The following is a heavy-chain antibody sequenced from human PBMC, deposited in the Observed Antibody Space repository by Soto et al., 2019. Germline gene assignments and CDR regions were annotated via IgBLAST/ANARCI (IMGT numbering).Heavy chain of an antibody. CDR1: GFTFSSYG. CDR3: ALNARDYFDY. CDR2: ISYDGSNK. V-gene: IGHV3-30*03. J-gene: IGHJ4*02. Sequence: QVQLVESGGGVVQPGRSLRLSCAASGFTFSSYGMHWVRQAPGKGLEWVAVISYDGSNKYYADSVKGRFTISRDNSKNTLYLQMNSLRAEDTAVYSCALNARDYFDYWGQGTLVTVSS.